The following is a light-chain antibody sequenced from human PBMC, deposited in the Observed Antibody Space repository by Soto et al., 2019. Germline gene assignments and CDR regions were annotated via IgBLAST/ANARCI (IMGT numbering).Light chain of an antibody. CDR1: QSVSTF. CDR2: DAS. Sequence: VVTLLPVAVSLYQGERATLSFRASQSVSTFLARYQQKPGQAPRLVVYDASKRATGIPARFSGSGSGTDFTLTISSLEPEDFAVYYCQQRSSWRVTFGGGTKVDIK. V-gene: IGKV3-11*01. J-gene: IGKJ4*01. CDR3: QQRSSWRVT.